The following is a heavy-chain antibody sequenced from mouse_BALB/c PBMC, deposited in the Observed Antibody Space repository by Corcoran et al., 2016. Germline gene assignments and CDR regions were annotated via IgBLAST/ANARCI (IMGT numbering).Heavy chain of an antibody. Sequence: QIQLVQSGPELKKPGETVKISCKASGYTFTNYGMNWVKQTPGKGLKWMGWINTYTGEPTYADDFKGRFAFSLETSASTAYLQINNLKNEDTATYFGASDPPWFAYWGQGTLVTVSA. J-gene: IGHJ3*01. CDR2: INTYTGEP. CDR1: GYTFTNYG. CDR3: ASDPPWFAY. V-gene: IGHV9-3-1*01.